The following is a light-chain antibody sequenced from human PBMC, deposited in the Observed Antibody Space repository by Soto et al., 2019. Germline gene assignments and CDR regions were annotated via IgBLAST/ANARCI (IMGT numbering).Light chain of an antibody. V-gene: IGLV2-23*01. CDR3: CSYADSSRIYV. Sequence: QSALTQPASVSGSPGQXXTISCTGTSSDVGSYNLVSWYQQHPGKAPKLMIYEGSKRPSGISNRFSGSKSGNTASLTISGLQAEDEAEYYCCSYADSSRIYVFGSGTKLTVL. CDR2: EGS. J-gene: IGLJ1*01. CDR1: SSDVGSYNL.